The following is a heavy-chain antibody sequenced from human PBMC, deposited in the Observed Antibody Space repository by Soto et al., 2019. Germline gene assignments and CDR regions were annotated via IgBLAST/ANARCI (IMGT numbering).Heavy chain of an antibody. V-gene: IGHV3-66*01. J-gene: IGHJ6*04. D-gene: IGHD2-15*01. CDR3: ARDDVLCDGGRCYGVALDV. CDR2: IQSGGPT. Sequence: EVQLVESGGGLVQPGGSLRLSCAASGFTVSSKYMSWVRQAPGKGLEWVSLIQSGGPTYYADSVKGRFTISRDTSENTVHLQMDSLRAEDTAVYYCARDDVLCDGGRCYGVALDVWGKGTTVTFSS. CDR1: GFTVSSKY.